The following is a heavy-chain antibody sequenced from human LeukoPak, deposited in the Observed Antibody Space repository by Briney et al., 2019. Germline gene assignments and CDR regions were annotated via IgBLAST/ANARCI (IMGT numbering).Heavy chain of an antibody. J-gene: IGHJ4*02. Sequence: GGSLRLSCAASGFTFSSYAMSWVRQAPGKGLEWVSAISGSGGSTYYADSVKGRFTISRDNSKNTLYLQMNSLRAEDTAVYYCANSNTVYDFWSGFFDYWGQGTLVTVSS. CDR3: ANSNTVYDFWSGFFDY. D-gene: IGHD3-3*01. CDR1: GFTFSSYA. V-gene: IGHV3-23*01. CDR2: ISGSGGST.